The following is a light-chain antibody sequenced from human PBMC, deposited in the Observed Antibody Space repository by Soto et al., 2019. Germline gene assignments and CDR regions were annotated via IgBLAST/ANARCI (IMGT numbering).Light chain of an antibody. CDR3: QQYDTLPLT. Sequence: DIQMTQSPSSLSASVGDRVTIICQASQDITNYLNWYQQKPGKAPKLLIHDSSNLETGVPSRFSGSGSGTYFPFTISSLQPEDIATYYCQQYDTLPLTFGQGTRLEIK. CDR2: DSS. V-gene: IGKV1-33*01. CDR1: QDITNY. J-gene: IGKJ5*01.